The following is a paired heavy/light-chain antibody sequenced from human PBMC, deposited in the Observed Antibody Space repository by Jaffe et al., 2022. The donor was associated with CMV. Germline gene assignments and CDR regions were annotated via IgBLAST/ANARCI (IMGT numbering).Light chain of an antibody. CDR1: QGISSY. Sequence: IQLTQSPSSLSASVGDRVTITCRASQGISSYLAWYQQKPGKAPKLLIYAASTLQSGVPSRFSGSGSGTDFTLTISSLQPEDFATYYCQQLNSYPGFTFGPGTKVDIK. V-gene: IGKV1-9*01. CDR3: QQLNSYPGFT. J-gene: IGKJ3*01. CDR2: AAS.
Heavy chain of an antibody. J-gene: IGHJ6*02. CDR2: ISGSGGST. CDR3: AKEGGEYYYGSGSAEIIYYGMDV. D-gene: IGHD3-10*01. CDR1: GFTFSSYA. Sequence: EVQLLESGGGLVQPGGSLRLSCAASGFTFSSYAMSWVRQAPGKGLEWVSAISGSGGSTYYADSVKGRFTISRDNSKNTLYLQMNSLRAEDTAVYYCAKEGGEYYYGSGSAEIIYYGMDVWGQGTTVTVSS. V-gene: IGHV3-23*01.